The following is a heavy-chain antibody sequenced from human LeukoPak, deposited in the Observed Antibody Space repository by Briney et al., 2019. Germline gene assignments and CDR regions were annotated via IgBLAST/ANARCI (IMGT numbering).Heavy chain of an antibody. CDR3: ARYRYGDYGGDY. CDR1: GGSFSGCY. J-gene: IGHJ4*02. V-gene: IGHV4-34*01. D-gene: IGHD4-17*01. Sequence: PSETLSLTCAVYGGSFSGCYWSWIRQPPGKGLEWIGEINHSGSTNYNPSLKSRVTISVDTSKNQFSLKLSSVTAADTAVYYCARYRYGDYGGDYWGQGTLVTVSS. CDR2: INHSGST.